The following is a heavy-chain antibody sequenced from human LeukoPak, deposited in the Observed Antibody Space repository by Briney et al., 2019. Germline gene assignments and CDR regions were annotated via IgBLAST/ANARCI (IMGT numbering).Heavy chain of an antibody. D-gene: IGHD3-10*01. V-gene: IGHV4-38-2*02. CDR3: ARMSPRYYYGSGGLPGSDY. CDR1: GYSISSGYY. J-gene: IGHJ4*02. Sequence: SETLSLTCTVSGYSISSGYYWGWIRQPPGKGLEWIGSIYHSGSTYYNPSLKSRVTISVDKSKNQFSLKLSSVTAADTAVYYCARMSPRYYYGSGGLPGSDYWGQGTLVTVSS. CDR2: IYHSGST.